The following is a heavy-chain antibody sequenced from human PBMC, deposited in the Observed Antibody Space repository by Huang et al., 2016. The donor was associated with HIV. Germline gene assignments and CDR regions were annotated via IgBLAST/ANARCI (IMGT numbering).Heavy chain of an antibody. CDR1: GFTFSSYW. J-gene: IGHJ4*02. V-gene: IGHV3-74*01. CDR3: VRDPRIQSWLNYFDY. CDR2: INSDGSSP. D-gene: IGHD3-22*01. Sequence: EVQLVESGGGLVQPGGSRRLSCAASGFTFSSYWMHWVRQAPGKGVGWVSRINSDGSSPGDADSVKGRFTISRDNAKNTLYLQMNSLRAEDTAVYYCVRDPRIQSWLNYFDYWGQGTLVSVSS.